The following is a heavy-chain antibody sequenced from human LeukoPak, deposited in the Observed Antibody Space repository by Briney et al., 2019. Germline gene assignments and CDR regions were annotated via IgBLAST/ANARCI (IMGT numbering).Heavy chain of an antibody. D-gene: IGHD6-13*01. V-gene: IGHV1-69*05. CDR3: ARRAVYSSSWFYGDAHWFDP. J-gene: IGHJ5*02. CDR2: IIPIFGTA. CDR1: GGTFSSYA. Sequence: VASVKVSCKASGGTFSSYAISWVRQAPGQGLEWMGGIIPIFGTANYAQKFQGRVTITTDESTSTAYMELSSLRSEDTAVYYCARRAVYSSSWFYGDAHWFDPWGQGTLVTVSS.